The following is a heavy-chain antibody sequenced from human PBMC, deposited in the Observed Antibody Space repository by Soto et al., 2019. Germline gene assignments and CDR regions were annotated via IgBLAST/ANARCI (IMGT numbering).Heavy chain of an antibody. CDR1: GFTFSSYG. D-gene: IGHD3-10*01. V-gene: IGHV3-30*18. CDR2: ISYDGSNK. J-gene: IGHJ4*02. CDR3: ANSGDGDY. Sequence: QVQLVESGGGVVQPGRSLRLSCVASGFTFSSYGMHWVRQAPGKGLEWVAVISYDGSNKYYADSVKGRFTISRDNSKNTLYLQMNSLRAEDTAVYYCANSGDGDYWGQGTLVTVSS.